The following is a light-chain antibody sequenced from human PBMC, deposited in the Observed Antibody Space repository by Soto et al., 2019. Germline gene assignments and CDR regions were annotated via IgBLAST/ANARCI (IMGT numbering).Light chain of an antibody. Sequence: AIQLTQSPSSLSASVGDRVTITCRASQGISSALAWYQQKPGKAPKLLIYDASSLESGVPSRFSGSGSGTDFTLTISRLEPEDFAVYYCQQWSSSPRTFGQGTKLEIK. CDR1: QGISSA. V-gene: IGKV1-13*02. CDR3: QQWSSSPRT. J-gene: IGKJ2*01. CDR2: DAS.